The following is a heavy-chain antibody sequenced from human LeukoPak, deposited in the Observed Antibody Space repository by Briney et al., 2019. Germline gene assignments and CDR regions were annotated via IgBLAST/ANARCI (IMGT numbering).Heavy chain of an antibody. CDR3: ARRTGKPTVYFDS. CDR1: GGSINNYY. V-gene: IGHV4-59*08. J-gene: IGHJ4*02. CDR2: IYSSGST. D-gene: IGHD1-1*01. Sequence: SETLSLTCSVSGGSINNYYWSWSRQPPGKGLEWIAYIYSSGSTTYNPSLKSRVTISVDTSKNQFSLKLNFVTAADTAVYYCARRTGKPTVYFDSWGQGTLVTVSS.